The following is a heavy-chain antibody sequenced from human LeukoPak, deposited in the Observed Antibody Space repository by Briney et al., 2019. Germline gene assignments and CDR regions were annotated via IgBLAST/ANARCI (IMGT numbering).Heavy chain of an antibody. D-gene: IGHD5-24*01. J-gene: IGHJ5*02. CDR3: ARHPNRGWLQYELTNWFDP. V-gene: IGHV4-59*08. CDR2: IYYSGST. Sequence: SETLSLTCTVSGGSISSYYWSWIRQPPGKGLEWIGYIYYSGSTNYNPSLKSRVTISVDTSKNQFSLKLSSVTAADTAVYYCARHPNRGWLQYELTNWFDPWGQGTLVTVSS. CDR1: GGSISSYY.